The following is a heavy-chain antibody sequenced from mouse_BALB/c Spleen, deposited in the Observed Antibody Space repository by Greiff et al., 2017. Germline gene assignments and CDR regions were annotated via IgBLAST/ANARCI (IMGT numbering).Heavy chain of an antibody. J-gene: IGHJ4*01. D-gene: IGHD1-1*01. Sequence: VKLQESGPGLVAPSQSLSITCTVSGFSLTGYGVNWVRQPPGKGLEWLGMIWGDGSTDYNSALKSRLSISKDNSKSQVFLKMNSLQTDDTARYYCARALITTVVEDAMDYWGQGTSVTVSS. V-gene: IGHV2-6-7*01. CDR3: ARALITTVVEDAMDY. CDR2: IWGDGST. CDR1: GFSLTGYG.